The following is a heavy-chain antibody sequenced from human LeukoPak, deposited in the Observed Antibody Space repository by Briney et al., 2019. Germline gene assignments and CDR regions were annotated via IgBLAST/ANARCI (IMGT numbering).Heavy chain of an antibody. J-gene: IGHJ4*02. Sequence: ASVKVSCKVSGYTLTELSMHWVRQAPGKGLEWMGGFDPEDGETIYAQKFQGRVTMTTDTSTSTAYMELRSLRSDDTAVYYCARRGYTSSWNYFDYWGQGTLVTVSS. D-gene: IGHD6-13*01. CDR2: FDPEDGET. V-gene: IGHV1-24*01. CDR3: ARRGYTSSWNYFDY. CDR1: GYTLTELS.